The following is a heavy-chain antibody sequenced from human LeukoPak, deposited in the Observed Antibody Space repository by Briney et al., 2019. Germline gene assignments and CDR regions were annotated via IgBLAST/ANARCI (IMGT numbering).Heavy chain of an antibody. V-gene: IGHV1-46*01. CDR3: ARDMKTAMETLYYYYYMDV. D-gene: IGHD5-18*01. CDR1: GGTFSSYA. Sequence: ASVKVSCTASGGTFSSYAISWVRQAPGQGLEWMGIINPSGGSTSYAQKFQGRVTMTRDMSTSTVYMELSSLRSEDTAVYYCARDMKTAMETLYYYYYMDVWGKGTTVTVSS. CDR2: INPSGGST. J-gene: IGHJ6*03.